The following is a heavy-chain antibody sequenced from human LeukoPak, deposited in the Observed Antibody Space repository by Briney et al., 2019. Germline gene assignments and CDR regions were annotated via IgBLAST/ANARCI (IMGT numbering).Heavy chain of an antibody. V-gene: IGHV3-64D*06. CDR2: ISPDGGNT. CDR1: GFTFSSYA. Sequence: GGSLRLSCSASGFTFSSYAMHWVRQAPGKGLEYVSAISPDGGNTYYADSVKGRFSVSRDNSKNTLYLQMSSLRPEDTAVYYCVPKGTEGYWGQGTLVTVSS. CDR3: VPKGTEGY. J-gene: IGHJ4*02.